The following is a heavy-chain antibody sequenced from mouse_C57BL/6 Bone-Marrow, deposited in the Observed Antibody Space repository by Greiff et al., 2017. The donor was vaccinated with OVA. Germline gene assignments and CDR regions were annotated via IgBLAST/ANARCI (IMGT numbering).Heavy chain of an antibody. D-gene: IGHD2-1*01. V-gene: IGHV1-64*01. CDR3: ARRRNYGNYSAMDY. CDR1: GYTFTSYW. J-gene: IGHJ4*01. Sequence: QVQLQQPGAELVKPGASVKLSCKASGYTFTSYWMHWVKQRPGQGLEWIGMIHPNSGSTNYNEKFKSKATLTVDKSSSTAYMQLSSLTSEDSAVYYCARRRNYGNYSAMDYWGQGTSVTVSS. CDR2: IHPNSGST.